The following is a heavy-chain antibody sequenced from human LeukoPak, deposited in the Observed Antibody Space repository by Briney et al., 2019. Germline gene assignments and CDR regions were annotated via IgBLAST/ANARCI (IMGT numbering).Heavy chain of an antibody. CDR2: ISYDGSNK. D-gene: IGHD5-18*01. V-gene: IGHV3-30*03. CDR1: GFTFSSYG. CDR3: ATDTWWFDP. J-gene: IGHJ5*02. Sequence: PGGSLRLSCAASGFTFSSYGMHWVRQALGKGLEWVAVISYDGSNKYYADSVKGRFTISRDNSKNTLYLQMNSLRAEDTAVYYCATDTWWFDPWGQGTLVTVSS.